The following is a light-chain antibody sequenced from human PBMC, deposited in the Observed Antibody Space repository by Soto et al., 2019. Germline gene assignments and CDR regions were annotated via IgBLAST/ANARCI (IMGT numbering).Light chain of an antibody. CDR1: QSVSSSY. CDR3: QQRYNWPWT. Sequence: EIVLTQSPGTLSLSPGERATLSCRASQSVSSSYLAWYQQKPGQAPRLLIYDASNRATGIPARFSGSGSGTDFTLTISSLEPEDFAVYYRQQRYNWPWTFGQGTKVDIK. V-gene: IGKV3-11*01. J-gene: IGKJ1*01. CDR2: DAS.